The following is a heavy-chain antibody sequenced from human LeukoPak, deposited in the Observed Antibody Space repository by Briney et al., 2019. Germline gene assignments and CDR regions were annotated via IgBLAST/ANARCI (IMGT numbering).Heavy chain of an antibody. CDR2: MNPNSGNT. CDR1: GYTFTSYD. V-gene: IGHV1-8*03. Sequence: ASVKVSCKASGYTFTSYDINWVRQATGQGLEWMGWMNPNSGNTGYAQKFQGRVTITRNTSISTAYMELGSLRSEDTAVYYCARGYDFWSGYSYYYYMDVWGKGTTVTVSS. CDR3: ARGYDFWSGYSYYYYMDV. J-gene: IGHJ6*03. D-gene: IGHD3-3*01.